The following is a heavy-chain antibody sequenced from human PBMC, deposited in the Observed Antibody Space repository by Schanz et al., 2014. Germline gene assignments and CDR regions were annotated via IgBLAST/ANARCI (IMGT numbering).Heavy chain of an antibody. CDR3: AKVAPAATYLDS. D-gene: IGHD2-2*01. CDR1: GFTFSSYA. Sequence: QVQLVESGGGVVQPGRSLRLSCAASGFTFSSYAMSWVRQAPGKGLEWISYISNSGTYTKYADSVKGRFTISRDNAKNSLFLQMNSLSAEDTAVYYCAKVAPAATYLDSWGLGTLVTVSS. J-gene: IGHJ4*02. CDR2: ISNSGTYT. V-gene: IGHV3-11*05.